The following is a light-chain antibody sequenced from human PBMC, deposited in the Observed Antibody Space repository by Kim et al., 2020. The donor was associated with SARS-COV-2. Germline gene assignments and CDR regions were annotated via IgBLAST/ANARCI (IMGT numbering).Light chain of an antibody. V-gene: IGLV2-8*01. CDR3: TAYAGGNNLL. CDR2: EVT. CDR1: SCDVGGYNY. Sequence: GQSVTISCTGTSCDVGGYNYVSWYQQHPGKAPKLMIYEVTKRPSGVPDRFSGSKSGNTASLTVSGLQADDEANYYCTAYAGGNNLLFGGGTQLTVL. J-gene: IGLJ2*01.